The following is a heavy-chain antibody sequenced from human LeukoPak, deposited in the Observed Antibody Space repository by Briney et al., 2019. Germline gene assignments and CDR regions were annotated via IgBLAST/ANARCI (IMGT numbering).Heavy chain of an antibody. D-gene: IGHD2-21*01. CDR3: AKAPDSISLRMAFDI. Sequence: GGSLRLSCAASGFTFSSYAINWVRQAPGKGLEWVSAISGSGGSTYYADSVKGRFTISRNNAKNSLYLQMNSLRAEDTALYYCAKAPDSISLRMAFDIWGQGTMVTVSS. CDR2: ISGSGGST. J-gene: IGHJ3*02. CDR1: GFTFSSYA. V-gene: IGHV3-23*01.